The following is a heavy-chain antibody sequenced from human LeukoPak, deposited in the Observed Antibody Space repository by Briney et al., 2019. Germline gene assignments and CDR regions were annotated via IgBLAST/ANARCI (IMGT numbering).Heavy chain of an antibody. V-gene: IGHV4-39*07. CDR3: ARDPGYVENWFDP. Sequence: SETLSPTCTVSGGSISSSSYYWGWIRQPPGKGLEWIGSIYYSGSTYYNPSLKSRVTISVDTSKNQFSLKLSSVTAADTAVYYYARDPGYVENWFDPWGQGTLVTVSS. J-gene: IGHJ5*02. CDR2: IYYSGST. D-gene: IGHD1-1*01. CDR1: GGSISSSSYY.